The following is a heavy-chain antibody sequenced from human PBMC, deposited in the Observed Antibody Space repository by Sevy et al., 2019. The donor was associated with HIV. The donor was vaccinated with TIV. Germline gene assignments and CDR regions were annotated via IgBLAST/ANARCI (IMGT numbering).Heavy chain of an antibody. CDR2: ISAYNGNT. J-gene: IGHJ1*01. CDR1: GYTFTSYG. CDR3: ARDRSGYYGEYFQH. D-gene: IGHD3-3*01. V-gene: IGHV1-18*01. Sequence: ASVKVSCKASGYTFTSYGISWVRQAPGQGLEWMGWISAYNGNTDYAQMLQGRVTMTTDTSTTTAYMELRSLRSDDTAVYYCARDRSGYYGEYFQHWGQGTLVTVSS.